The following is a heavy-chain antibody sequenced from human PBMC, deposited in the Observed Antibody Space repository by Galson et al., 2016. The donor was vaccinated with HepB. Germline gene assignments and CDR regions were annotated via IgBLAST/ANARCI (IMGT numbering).Heavy chain of an antibody. Sequence: SLRLSCAASGFTFSNYDLHWVRQAPGKGLEWVSAIGTAGDTYYSGSVKGRFTISRENAKNSLYLHLNTLRAEDTAVYYCARGYCSAGGCSLYNYYYGMDVWGQGTLVTVTS. J-gene: IGHJ6*02. V-gene: IGHV3-13*01. D-gene: IGHD2-15*01. CDR1: GFTFSNYD. CDR2: IGTAGDT. CDR3: ARGYCSAGGCSLYNYYYGMDV.